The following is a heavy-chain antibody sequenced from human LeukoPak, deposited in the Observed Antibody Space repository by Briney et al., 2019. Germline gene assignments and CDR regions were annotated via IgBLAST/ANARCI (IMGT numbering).Heavy chain of an antibody. Sequence: PGGSLRLSCAASGFTVSSNYMSWVRQAPGKGLEWVSVIYSGGSTYYADSVKGRFTISRDNSKNTLYLQMNSLRAEDTAVYYCARHLVSNQQLVHYNWFDPWGQGTLVTVSS. CDR1: GFTVSSNY. J-gene: IGHJ5*02. D-gene: IGHD6-13*01. V-gene: IGHV3-53*01. CDR3: ARHLVSNQQLVHYNWFDP. CDR2: IYSGGST.